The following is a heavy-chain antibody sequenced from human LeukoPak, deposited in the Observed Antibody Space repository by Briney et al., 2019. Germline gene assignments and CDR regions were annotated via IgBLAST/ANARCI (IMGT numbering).Heavy chain of an antibody. V-gene: IGHV3-30*18. CDR3: AKMESYSVDY. J-gene: IGHJ4*02. CDR1: GFTFSSYG. CDR2: ISYDGSNK. Sequence: GGSLRLSCAASGFTFSSYGMHWVRQAPGKGLEWVAVISYDGSNKYYADSMKGRFTISRDNSKNTLYLQMNSLRAEDTAVYYCAKMESYSVDYWGQGTLVTVSS. D-gene: IGHD2-15*01.